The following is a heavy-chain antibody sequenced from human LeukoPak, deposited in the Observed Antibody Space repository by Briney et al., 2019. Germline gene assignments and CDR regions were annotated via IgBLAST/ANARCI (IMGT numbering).Heavy chain of an antibody. D-gene: IGHD5/OR15-5a*01. CDR1: GYTFTANN. J-gene: IGHJ4*02. CDR2: VTPNSGAT. V-gene: IGHV1-2*02. CDR3: ARGLPGTSPGFDY. Sequence: ASVTVSCKASGYTFTANNIHWVRQAPGQGPEWMGWVTPNSGATNIAQKFQDRVAMTTDTSINTAYMDLSRLRPDDTAVYFCARGLPGTSPGFDYWGQGTLVIASS.